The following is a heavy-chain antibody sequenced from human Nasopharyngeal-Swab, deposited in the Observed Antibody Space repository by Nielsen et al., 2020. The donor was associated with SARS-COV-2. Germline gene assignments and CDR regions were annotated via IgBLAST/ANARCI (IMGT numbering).Heavy chain of an antibody. CDR3: AKEAGGRSNSGLDN. CDR1: GFTFSDYY. Sequence: GESLKISCAASGFTFSDYYMSWIRQAPGKGLEWVSYITDSSSYTKYAESVKGRFSISRDNAKNSLYLQMNSLRAEDAAVYYCAKEAGGRSNSGLDNWGQGILVTVSP. J-gene: IGHJ4*02. CDR2: ITDSSSYT. V-gene: IGHV3-11*06. D-gene: IGHD2/OR15-2a*01.